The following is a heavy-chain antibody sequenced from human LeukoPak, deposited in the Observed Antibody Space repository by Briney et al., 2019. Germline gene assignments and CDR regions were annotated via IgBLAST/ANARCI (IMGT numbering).Heavy chain of an antibody. V-gene: IGHV3-21*04. CDR1: GFTFSSYS. CDR3: ANQLSSSSHFDY. J-gene: IGHJ4*02. D-gene: IGHD6-6*01. CDR2: ISSSSSYI. Sequence: GGSLRLSCAASGFTFSSYSMNWVRQAPGKGLEWVSSISSSSSYIYYADSVKGRFTISRDNSKNTLYLQMNSLRAEDTAVYYCANQLSSSSHFDYWGQGTLVTVSS.